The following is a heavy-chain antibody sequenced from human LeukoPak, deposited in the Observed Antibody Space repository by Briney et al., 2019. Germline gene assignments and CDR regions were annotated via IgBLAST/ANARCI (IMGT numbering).Heavy chain of an antibody. J-gene: IGHJ4*02. CDR2: IKSQTDGGTT. Sequence: GGSLRLSCAASGFTFSNAWMSWVRQAPGKGPEWVGRIKSQTDGGTTDYAAPVKGRFTISRDDSKNTLYLQMNSLKTEDTAVYYCTTDPEAYYYDSSGYQTTGYFDYWGQGTLVTVSS. D-gene: IGHD3-22*01. V-gene: IGHV3-15*01. CDR1: GFTFSNAW. CDR3: TTDPEAYYYDSSGYQTTGYFDY.